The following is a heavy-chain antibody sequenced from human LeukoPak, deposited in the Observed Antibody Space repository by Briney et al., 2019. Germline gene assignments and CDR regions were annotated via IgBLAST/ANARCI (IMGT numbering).Heavy chain of an antibody. CDR1: GFTFSSYA. CDR2: ISGSGGST. Sequence: GGSLRLSCAPSGFTFSSYAMSWVRQAPGKGLEWVSAISGSGGSTYYADSVKGRFTISRDNSKNTLYLQMNSLRAEDTAVYYCAKSVRIVVVPAATPPLDYWGQGTLVTVSS. V-gene: IGHV3-23*01. J-gene: IGHJ4*02. CDR3: AKSVRIVVVPAATPPLDY. D-gene: IGHD2-2*01.